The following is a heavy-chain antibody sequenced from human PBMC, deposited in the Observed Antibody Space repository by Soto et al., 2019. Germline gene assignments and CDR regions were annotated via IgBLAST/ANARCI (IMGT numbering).Heavy chain of an antibody. Sequence: GGSLRLSCAASGFTFSSYAMHWVRQAPGKGLEWVAVISYDGSNKYYADSVKGRFTISRDNSKNTLYLQMNSLRAEDTAVYYCAREYSGSYYIDYWGQGTLVTVSS. CDR1: GFTFSSYA. D-gene: IGHD1-26*01. CDR3: AREYSGSYYIDY. CDR2: ISYDGSNK. V-gene: IGHV3-30-3*01. J-gene: IGHJ4*02.